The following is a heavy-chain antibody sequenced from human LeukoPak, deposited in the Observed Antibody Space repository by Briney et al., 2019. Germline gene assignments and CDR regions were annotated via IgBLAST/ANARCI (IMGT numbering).Heavy chain of an antibody. Sequence: ASVKVSCKASGNTFTSYGISWVRQAPGQGLEWMGWISAYNGNTNYAQKLQGRVTMTTDTSTSTAYMELRSLRSDDTAVYYCARDVYCSGGSCSLYADYWGQGTLVTVSS. CDR1: GNTFTSYG. CDR3: ARDVYCSGGSCSLYADY. V-gene: IGHV1-18*01. CDR2: ISAYNGNT. J-gene: IGHJ4*02. D-gene: IGHD2-15*01.